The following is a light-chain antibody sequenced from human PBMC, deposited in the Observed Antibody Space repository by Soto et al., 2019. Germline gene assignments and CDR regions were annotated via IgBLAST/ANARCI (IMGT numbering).Light chain of an antibody. J-gene: IGKJ1*01. V-gene: IGKV3D-15*01. CDR2: AAS. Sequence: ELLMTQSPATLSVSPGETATLSCRASQSIFGNLAWYQQKPGQAPRLVVYAASTRAAGIPARFSGGGSGAEYTLTISSLQSEDFATYFCQQGYNTFWTFGRGTKVELK. CDR3: QQGYNTFWT. CDR1: QSIFGN.